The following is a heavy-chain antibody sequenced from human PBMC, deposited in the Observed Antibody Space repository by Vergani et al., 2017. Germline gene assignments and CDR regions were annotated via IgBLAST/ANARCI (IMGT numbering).Heavy chain of an antibody. CDR2: SFSNDEK. Sequence: QITLKESGPTLVKPTQTLTLTCTFSGFSLSTSGVGVGWIRQPPGQALEWLGHSFSNDEKSYSTSLKSRLTISKDTSKSQVVLTMNNMDPVDTATYYCARILITGVVDDWGQGTLVTVSS. D-gene: IGHD2-2*01. V-gene: IGHV2-26*01. J-gene: IGHJ4*02. CDR1: GFSLSTSGVG. CDR3: ARILITGVVDD.